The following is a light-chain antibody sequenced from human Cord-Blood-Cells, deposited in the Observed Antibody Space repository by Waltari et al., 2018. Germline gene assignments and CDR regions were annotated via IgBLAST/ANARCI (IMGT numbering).Light chain of an antibody. V-gene: IGKV1-8*01. Sequence: IRMTKSPSSLSASTGDRVTITCRASQGISSYLAWYQQKPGKAPKLLIYAASTLQSGVPSRFSGSGAGTDFTLTISCLQSEDFATYYCQQYYSYPLTFGGGTKVEIK. CDR3: QQYYSYPLT. CDR2: AAS. CDR1: QGISSY. J-gene: IGKJ4*01.